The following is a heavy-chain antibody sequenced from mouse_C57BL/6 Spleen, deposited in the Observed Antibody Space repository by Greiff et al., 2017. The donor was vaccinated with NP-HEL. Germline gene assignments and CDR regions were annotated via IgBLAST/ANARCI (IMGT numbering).Heavy chain of an antibody. Sequence: EVQLQQSGPELVKPGASVKISCKASGYTFTDYYMNWVKQSHGKSLEWIGDINPNNGGTSYNQKFKGKATLTVDKSSSTDYMEVRSLTTEDSAVYYCASTPPDDSSGYVYAMDYWGQGTSVTVSS. D-gene: IGHD3-2*02. J-gene: IGHJ4*01. V-gene: IGHV1-26*01. CDR1: GYTFTDYY. CDR3: ASTPPDDSSGYVYAMDY. CDR2: INPNNGGT.